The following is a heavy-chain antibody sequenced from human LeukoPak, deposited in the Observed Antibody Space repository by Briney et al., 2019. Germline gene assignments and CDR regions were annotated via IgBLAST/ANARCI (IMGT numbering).Heavy chain of an antibody. Sequence: KPSETLSLTCAVSGYSISSGYYWGWIRQPPGKGLEGIGSIYHSGSTYYNPSLKSRVTISVDTSKNQFSLKLSSVTAADTAVYYCARGRSSWGWFDPWGQGTLVTVSS. CDR1: GYSISSGYY. J-gene: IGHJ5*02. CDR2: IYHSGST. CDR3: ARGRSSWGWFDP. V-gene: IGHV4-38-2*01. D-gene: IGHD6-13*01.